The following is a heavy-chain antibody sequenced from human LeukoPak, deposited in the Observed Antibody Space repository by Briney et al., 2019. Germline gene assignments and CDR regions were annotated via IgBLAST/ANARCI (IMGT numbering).Heavy chain of an antibody. CDR3: ARETVKLDYYYMDV. V-gene: IGHV3-30*04. CDR2: ISYDGSNK. J-gene: IGHJ6*03. CDR1: GFTFSSYA. D-gene: IGHD1-1*01. Sequence: GGSLRLSCAASGFTFSSYAMHWVRQAPGKGLEWVAVISYDGSNKYYADSVKGRFTISGDNSKNTLYLQMNSLRAEDTAVYYCARETVKLDYYYMDVWGKGTTVTVSS.